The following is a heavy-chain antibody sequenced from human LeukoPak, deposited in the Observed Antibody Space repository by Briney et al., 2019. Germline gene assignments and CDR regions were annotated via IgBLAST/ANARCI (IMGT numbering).Heavy chain of an antibody. J-gene: IGHJ4*02. V-gene: IGHV3-23*01. CDR1: GFTFSSYA. D-gene: IGHD5-18*01. CDR2: ISGSGGST. Sequence: GASLRLSCAASGFTFSSYAMSWVRQAPGKGREWFSAISGSGGSTYYADSVKGRFTISRDNSKNTLYLQMNSLRAEDTAVYYCAKSTAMVTSFDYWGQGTLVTVSS. CDR3: AKSTAMVTSFDY.